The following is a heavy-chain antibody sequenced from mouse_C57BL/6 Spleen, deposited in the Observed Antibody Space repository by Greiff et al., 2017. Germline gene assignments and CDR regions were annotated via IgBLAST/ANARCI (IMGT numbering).Heavy chain of an antibody. J-gene: IGHJ2*01. CDR3: ARSRAYDYEDYFDY. Sequence: VKLMASGPELVKPGASVKISCKASGYAFSSSWLTWLKQRPGKVLEWIGRIYPGDGDTNYNGKFKGKATLTADKSSSTAYMQRSSLTSEDSAVYCCARSRAYDYEDYFDYWGQGTTLTVSS. D-gene: IGHD2-4*01. CDR1: GYAFSSSW. CDR2: IYPGDGDT. V-gene: IGHV1-82*01.